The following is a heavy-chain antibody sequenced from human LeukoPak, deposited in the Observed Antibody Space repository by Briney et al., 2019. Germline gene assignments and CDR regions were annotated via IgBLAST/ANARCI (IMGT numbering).Heavy chain of an antibody. Sequence: GGSLRLSCAASGFTFSSYAMSWVRQAPGKGLEWVSAISGRGGSTYYADSVKGRFTISRDNSKNTLYLQMNSLRAEDTAVYYCAIRGTVTTHGAFDIWGQGTMVTVSS. CDR2: ISGRGGST. CDR3: AIRGTVTTHGAFDI. J-gene: IGHJ3*02. D-gene: IGHD4-17*01. CDR1: GFTFSSYA. V-gene: IGHV3-23*01.